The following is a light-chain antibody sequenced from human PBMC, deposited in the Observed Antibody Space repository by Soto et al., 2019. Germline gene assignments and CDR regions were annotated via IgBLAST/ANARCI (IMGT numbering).Light chain of an antibody. Sequence: DIQMTQSPASLSASVGDRVTITCRASQSISIYVNWYQHKPGKAPKLLIYAASRLQSGVPSRFSGGGSGTDFTLTISSLQPGDFATYYHQQTYIIVSFGQGNKLEI. J-gene: IGKJ2*01. V-gene: IGKV1-39*01. CDR3: QQTYIIVS. CDR1: QSISIY. CDR2: AAS.